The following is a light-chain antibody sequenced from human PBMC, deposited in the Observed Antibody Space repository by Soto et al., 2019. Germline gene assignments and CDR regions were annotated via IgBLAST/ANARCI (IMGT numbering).Light chain of an antibody. Sequence: DIQMTQSPSSLSASVGDRVTITCRASESISRHLNWYQQKPGKAPKLLIYAASSLQNGVPSRFSGGGSGTDVSLTISNLQPEDFATYYCQQSYSTLSITFGQGTRLEIK. J-gene: IGKJ5*01. V-gene: IGKV1-39*01. CDR3: QQSYSTLSIT. CDR2: AAS. CDR1: ESISRH.